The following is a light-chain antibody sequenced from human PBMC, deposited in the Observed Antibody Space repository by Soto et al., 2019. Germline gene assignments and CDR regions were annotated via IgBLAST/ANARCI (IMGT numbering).Light chain of an antibody. Sequence: NFMLTQPHSVSESPGKTVSISCTRSRGSIASSSVQWYQQRPGSAPTTVIYEDNQRPSGVPDRFSGSIDSSSNSASLTISGLQTEDEADYCCQSYDGYNVVFGGGTKLTVL. J-gene: IGLJ2*01. CDR1: RGSIASSS. CDR2: EDN. CDR3: QSYDGYNVV. V-gene: IGLV6-57*04.